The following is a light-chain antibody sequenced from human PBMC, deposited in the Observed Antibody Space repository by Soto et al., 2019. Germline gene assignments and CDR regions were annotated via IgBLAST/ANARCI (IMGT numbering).Light chain of an antibody. Sequence: SALTQPPSVSGSPGQSVTISCTGTSSDVGSYNRVCWYQQPPGTAPKLMIYEVSNRPSGVPDRFSASKSGNTASLTISGLQAEDEADYYCSSYTSSSTYVFGTGTKVTVL. V-gene: IGLV2-18*02. J-gene: IGLJ1*01. CDR2: EVS. CDR3: SSYTSSSTYV. CDR1: SSDVGSYNR.